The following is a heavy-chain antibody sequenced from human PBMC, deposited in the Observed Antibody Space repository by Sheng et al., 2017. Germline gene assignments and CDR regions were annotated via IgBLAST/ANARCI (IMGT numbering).Heavy chain of an antibody. CDR2: ITTSGSMI. V-gene: IGHV3-48*03. J-gene: IGHJ6*02. D-gene: IGHD3-3*01. CDR1: GFSFKDYE. CDR3: VREGLVTSLGVEIYAMDV. Sequence: EVQLVESGGRLVQPGGSLRLSCEASGFSFKDYEMNWVRQVPGKGLEWLSYITTSGSMIKYADSVKGRFTISRDDDRNTLNLQMTGLRGEDTGVYYCVREGLVTSLGVEIYAMDVWGHGTAVTVSS.